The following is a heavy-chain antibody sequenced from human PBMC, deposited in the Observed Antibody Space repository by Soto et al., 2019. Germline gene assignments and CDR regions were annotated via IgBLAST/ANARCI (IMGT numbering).Heavy chain of an antibody. CDR1: GFSLSTSGVG. CDR3: AHGGSQGSWGGDCYSLPYYLVY. Sequence: SGPTLVNPTQTLTLTCTFSGFSLSTSGVGVGWIRQPPGKALEWLALIYWDDDKRYSPSLKSRLTITKDTSKNQVVLTMTNMDPVDTATFSCAHGGSQGSWGGDCYSLPYYLVYGGRETLATVS. CDR2: IYWDDDK. V-gene: IGHV2-5*02. D-gene: IGHD2-21*01. J-gene: IGHJ4*02.